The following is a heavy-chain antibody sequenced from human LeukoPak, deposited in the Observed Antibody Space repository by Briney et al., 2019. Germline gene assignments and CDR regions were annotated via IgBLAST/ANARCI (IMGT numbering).Heavy chain of an antibody. CDR3: ARSGYYGSGSYPPNCFDP. D-gene: IGHD3-10*01. J-gene: IGHJ5*02. CDR2: IYYSGST. Sequence: SETLSLTCTVSGGSISSSSYYWGWIRQPPGKGLEWIGSIYYSGSTYYNPSLKSRVTISVDTSKNQFSLKLSSVTAADTAVYYCARSGYYGSGSYPPNCFDPWGQGTLVTVSS. V-gene: IGHV4-39*07. CDR1: GGSISSSSYY.